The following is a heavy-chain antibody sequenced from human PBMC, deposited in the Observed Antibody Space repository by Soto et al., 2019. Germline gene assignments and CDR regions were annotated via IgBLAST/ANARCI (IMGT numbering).Heavy chain of an antibody. CDR3: ARDLTIVPATHPRLENYGMDV. V-gene: IGHV1-18*01. J-gene: IGHJ6*02. Sequence: ASVKVSCKASGYSFTSYGISWVRRAPGQGLEWMGWISPYNGHTQFVQRFQGRVTMTTDTSTKTAYMELRNLRSDDTAHYYCARDLTIVPATHPRLENYGMDVWGQGTTVTVSS. CDR2: ISPYNGHT. D-gene: IGHD2-2*01. CDR1: GYSFTSYG.